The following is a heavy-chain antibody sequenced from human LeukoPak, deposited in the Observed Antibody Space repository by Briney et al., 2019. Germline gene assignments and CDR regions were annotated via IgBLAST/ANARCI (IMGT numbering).Heavy chain of an antibody. CDR1: GESLSGYY. D-gene: IGHD3-16*02. CDR3: VRGAGHYDLPWGTFRPVYYDF. V-gene: IGHV4-34*01. J-gene: IGHJ4*02. Sequence: SETLSLTCAVFGESLSGYYWSWIRQTPGKGLEWIGDVNQRGHTNYNPSLQSRAAISGDTSKRLVSLSLTSVTAADSAIYYCVRGAGHYDLPWGTFRPVYYDFWGPGSLVTVSS. CDR2: VNQRGHT.